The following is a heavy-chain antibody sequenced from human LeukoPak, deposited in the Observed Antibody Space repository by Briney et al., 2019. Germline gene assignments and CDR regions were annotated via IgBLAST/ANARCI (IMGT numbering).Heavy chain of an antibody. J-gene: IGHJ5*02. D-gene: IGHD1-1*01. V-gene: IGHV1-69*06. Sequence: SVKVSCKASGGTFSSYAISWVRQAPGQGLEWMGGIIPIFGTANYAQKFQGRVTFTADKSTSTAYMELSSLRSEDTAVYYCASFDWNDLNWFDPWGQGTLVTVSS. CDR2: IIPIFGTA. CDR1: GGTFSSYA. CDR3: ASFDWNDLNWFDP.